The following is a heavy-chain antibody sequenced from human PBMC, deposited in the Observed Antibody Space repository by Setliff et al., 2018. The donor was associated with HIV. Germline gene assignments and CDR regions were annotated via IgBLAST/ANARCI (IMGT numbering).Heavy chain of an antibody. CDR1: GNFISSDIYF. V-gene: IGHV4-61*02. CDR3: ARASSDIPGVDSNYFDD. CDR2: IYTSGP. J-gene: IGHJ4*02. Sequence: SETLSLTCNVSGNFISSDIYFWSWIRQPAGKGLEWIGRIYTSGPRYNPSLENRVTISVDTSKSQFFLMLSSVTAADTAVYYCARASSDIPGVDSNYFDDWGQGTLVTVSS. D-gene: IGHD2-2*01.